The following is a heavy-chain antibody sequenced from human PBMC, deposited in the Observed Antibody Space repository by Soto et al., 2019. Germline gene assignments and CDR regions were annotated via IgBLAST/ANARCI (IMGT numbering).Heavy chain of an antibody. CDR3: AKGYFANYGDYSTVGH. D-gene: IGHD4-17*01. CDR1: GFTFSSYA. CDR2: ISGSGGST. V-gene: IGHV3-23*01. Sequence: GGSLRLSCAASGFTFSSYAMSWVRQAPGKGLEWVSAISGSGGSTYYADSVKGRFTISRDNSKNTLYLQMNSLRAEDTAVYYCAKGYFANYGDYSTVGHWGQGTLVTVSS. J-gene: IGHJ4*02.